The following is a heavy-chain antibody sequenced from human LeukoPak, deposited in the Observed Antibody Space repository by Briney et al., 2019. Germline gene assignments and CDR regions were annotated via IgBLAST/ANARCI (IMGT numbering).Heavy chain of an antibody. CDR3: ARSDRDNWNPNAPFYYYMDV. J-gene: IGHJ6*03. CDR1: GFTFSSYW. V-gene: IGHV3-7*01. Sequence: PGGSLRLSCAASGFTFSSYWMSWVRQAPGKGLEWVANIKQDGNENYYVDSVKGRFTISRDNAKNSLYLQMNSLRVEDTAVYYCARSDRDNWNPNAPFYYYMDVWGKGTTVTVSS. D-gene: IGHD1-20*01. CDR2: IKQDGNEN.